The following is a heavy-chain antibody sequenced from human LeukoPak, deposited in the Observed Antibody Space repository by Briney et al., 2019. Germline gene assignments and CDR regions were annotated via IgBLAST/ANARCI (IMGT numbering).Heavy chain of an antibody. V-gene: IGHV3-30*18. Sequence: PGRSLRLSCAASGFTFSSYGMHWVRQAPGKGLEWGAVILYDGSNKYYADSVKGRFTISRDNPKNTLYLQMNSLRAEDTAVYYCAKDGYGSGSYDPLGYWGQGTLVTVSS. D-gene: IGHD3-10*01. CDR3: AKDGYGSGSYDPLGY. CDR1: GFTFSSYG. CDR2: ILYDGSNK. J-gene: IGHJ4*02.